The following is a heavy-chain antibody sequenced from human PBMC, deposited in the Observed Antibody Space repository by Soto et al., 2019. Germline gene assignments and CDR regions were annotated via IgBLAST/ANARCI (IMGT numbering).Heavy chain of an antibody. Sequence: SETLSLTCTVSGGSISSYYWSWIRQPPGKGLEWIGYIYYSGSTNYNPSLKSRVTISVDTSKNQFSLKLSSVTAADTDVYYCARAGGQWLVPTGIDYWGQGTLVTVSA. V-gene: IGHV4-59*01. D-gene: IGHD6-19*01. CDR2: IYYSGST. J-gene: IGHJ4*02. CDR1: GGSISSYY. CDR3: ARAGGQWLVPTGIDY.